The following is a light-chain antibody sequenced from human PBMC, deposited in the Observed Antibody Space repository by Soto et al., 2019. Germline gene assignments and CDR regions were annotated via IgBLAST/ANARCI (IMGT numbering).Light chain of an antibody. V-gene: IGKV3-15*01. Sequence: EVVMTQSPATLSVSPGERATLSCRTSQSVSSNLAWYQQKPGQAPRLLIYGASTRATGIPARFSGSGSGTEFTLTISGLQSEDFAAYYCQQYNNWPPGTFGQGTKVEIK. J-gene: IGKJ1*01. CDR2: GAS. CDR1: QSVSSN. CDR3: QQYNNWPPGT.